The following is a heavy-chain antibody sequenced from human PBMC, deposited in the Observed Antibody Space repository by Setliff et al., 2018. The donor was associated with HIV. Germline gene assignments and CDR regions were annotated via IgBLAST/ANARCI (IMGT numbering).Heavy chain of an antibody. J-gene: IGHJ4*02. D-gene: IGHD2-15*01. Sequence: SETLSLTCTVSGGSIRSGSYYWSWIRQPAGKGLEWIGRIYTSGSTDYNPSLKSRVAISVDTSKNHFSLNLTSVTAADTAIYFCARVGGKGYSNFLDSWGQGLLVTVSS. V-gene: IGHV4-61*02. CDR3: ARVGGKGYSNFLDS. CDR1: GGSIRSGSYY. CDR2: IYTSGST.